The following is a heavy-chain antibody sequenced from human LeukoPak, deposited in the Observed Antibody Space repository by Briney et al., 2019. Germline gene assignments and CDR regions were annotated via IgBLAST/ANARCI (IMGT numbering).Heavy chain of an antibody. CDR2: ISGSGGST. V-gene: IGHV3-23*01. CDR3: AKGSEWELGRFDY. J-gene: IGHJ4*02. D-gene: IGHD1-26*01. CDR1: GFTFSSYA. Sequence: GGSLGLSCAASGFTFSSYAMSWVRQAPGKGLEWVSAISGSGGSTYYADSVKGRFTISRDNSKNTLYLQMNSLRAEDTAVYYCAKGSEWELGRFDYWGQGTLVTVSS.